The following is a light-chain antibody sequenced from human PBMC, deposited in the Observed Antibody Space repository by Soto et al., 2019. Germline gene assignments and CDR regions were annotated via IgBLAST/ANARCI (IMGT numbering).Light chain of an antibody. CDR3: QQYNNWPT. V-gene: IGKV3-15*01. CDR1: QSVSSY. CDR2: GAS. Sequence: VVMTQSPATLSVSPGERATLSCRASQSVSSYLAWYQQKPGQAPRLLIYGASTRATGIPARFSGSGSGTEFTLTISSLQSEDFAVYHCQQYNNWPTFGQGTKVDIK. J-gene: IGKJ1*01.